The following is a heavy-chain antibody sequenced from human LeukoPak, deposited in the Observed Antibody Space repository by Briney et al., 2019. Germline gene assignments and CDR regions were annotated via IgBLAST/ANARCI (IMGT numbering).Heavy chain of an antibody. J-gene: IGHJ4*02. D-gene: IGHD5-18*01. CDR1: GFTFSSYE. V-gene: IGHV3-48*03. CDR2: ISSSGSTK. Sequence: GGSLRLSCAASGFTFSSYEMNWVRQAPGKGLEWVSYISSSGSTKYYADSVKGRFTISRDNAKNSLYLQMNNLRAEDTAVYYCARHLWLSGNDYWGQGTLVTVSS. CDR3: ARHLWLSGNDY.